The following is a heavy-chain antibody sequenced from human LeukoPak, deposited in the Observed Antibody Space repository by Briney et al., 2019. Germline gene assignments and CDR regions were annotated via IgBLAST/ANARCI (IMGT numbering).Heavy chain of an antibody. CDR2: IYHSGSA. J-gene: IGHJ6*03. CDR1: GDSIRSYY. V-gene: IGHV4-59*12. CDR3: ARGYCSGGSCYSYYYYNYMDV. D-gene: IGHD2-15*01. Sequence: SETLSLTCTVSGDSIRSYYWSWLRQPPGKGLEWIAYIYHSGSANYNPSLKSRVTISVDTSKNQFSLKLSSVTAADTAVYYCARGYCSGGSCYSYYYYNYMDVWGKGTTVTVSS.